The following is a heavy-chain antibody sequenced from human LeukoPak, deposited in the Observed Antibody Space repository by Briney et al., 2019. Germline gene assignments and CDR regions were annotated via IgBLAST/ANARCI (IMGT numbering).Heavy chain of an antibody. J-gene: IGHJ4*02. CDR2: ISDSGGST. Sequence: GGSLRLSCSASGFPFSSYAMHWVRQAPGKGLEYVSAISDSGGSTYYADSVKGRFTISRDNSKNTVYLQMNSVGVEDTAVYYCAAGRVFDYWGQGTLVTVSS. CDR1: GFPFSSYA. V-gene: IGHV3-64*04. CDR3: AAGRVFDY.